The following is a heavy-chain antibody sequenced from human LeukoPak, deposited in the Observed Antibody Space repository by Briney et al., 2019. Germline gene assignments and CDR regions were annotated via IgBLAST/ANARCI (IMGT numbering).Heavy chain of an antibody. CDR1: GFTFSNYW. CDR2: IREDGSEI. Sequence: PGGSLRLSCTASGFTFSNYWMRWARQAPGKGLEWVANIREDGSEIYYVDSVKGRFTISRDNAKNSLYLQLNSLRAEDTAVYYCARGPGKYSVAWYHIDYWGQGTLVTVSS. D-gene: IGHD6-6*01. J-gene: IGHJ4*02. CDR3: ARGPGKYSVAWYHIDY. V-gene: IGHV3-7*05.